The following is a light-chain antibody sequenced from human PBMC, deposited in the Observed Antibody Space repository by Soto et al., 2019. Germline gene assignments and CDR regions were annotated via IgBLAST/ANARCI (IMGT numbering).Light chain of an antibody. Sequence: QSVLTQPASVSGSPGQSITISCTGTSSDVGGYNYVSWYQQLPGKAPKLMIYDVNNRPSGVSNRFSGSKSGNTASLTISGLQAEDDADYYCSSYTGSSTFVFGNGTKVXXL. CDR2: DVN. J-gene: IGLJ1*01. CDR3: SSYTGSSTFV. V-gene: IGLV2-14*01. CDR1: SSDVGGYNY.